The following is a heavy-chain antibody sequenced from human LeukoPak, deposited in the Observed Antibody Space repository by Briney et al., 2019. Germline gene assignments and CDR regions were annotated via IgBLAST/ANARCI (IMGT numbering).Heavy chain of an antibody. Sequence: PGGSLRLSCAASGFIFRNYTMRWVRQASGKGLEWVAVISYDGNNKYYADSVKGRFTISRDNSKNTLYLQMNSLRAEDTAVYYCARDPDSSSWYQPLNWFDPWGQGTLVTVSS. J-gene: IGHJ5*02. V-gene: IGHV3-30*04. CDR3: ARDPDSSSWYQPLNWFDP. CDR1: GFIFRNYT. D-gene: IGHD6-13*01. CDR2: ISYDGNNK.